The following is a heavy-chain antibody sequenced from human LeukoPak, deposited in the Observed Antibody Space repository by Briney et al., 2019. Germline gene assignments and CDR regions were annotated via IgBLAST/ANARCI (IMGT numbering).Heavy chain of an antibody. D-gene: IGHD3-3*01. CDR2: IYYSGST. V-gene: IGHV4-59*08. J-gene: IGHJ4*02. Sequence: PSETLSLTCSVSGGSISTYYWSWIRQPPGKGLEWIGYIYYSGSTNYNPSLKSRVTISVDTSKNQFSLKLNSVTAADTAVYYCARRAVWSGYLDWGQGTLVTVSS. CDR1: GGSISTYY. CDR3: ARRAVWSGYLD.